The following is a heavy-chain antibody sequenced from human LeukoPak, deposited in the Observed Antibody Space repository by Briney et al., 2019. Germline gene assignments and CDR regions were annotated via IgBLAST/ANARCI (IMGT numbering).Heavy chain of an antibody. CDR3: ARASYVWGSYRTFDY. CDR1: GGSFSGYY. CDR2: INHSGST. V-gene: IGHV4-34*01. J-gene: IGHJ4*02. D-gene: IGHD3-16*02. Sequence: PSETLSLTCAVYGGSFSGYYWSWIRQPPGKGLEWIGEINHSGSTNYNPSLKSRATISVDTSKNQFSLKLSSVTAADTAVYYCARASYVWGSYRTFDYWGQGTLVTVSS.